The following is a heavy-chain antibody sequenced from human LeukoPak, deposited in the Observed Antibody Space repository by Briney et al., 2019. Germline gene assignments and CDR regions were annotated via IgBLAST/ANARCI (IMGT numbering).Heavy chain of an antibody. Sequence: GASVKVSCKASGYTFIDYYLHWVRQAPGQGLEWMGWINPNTDGTNYAQKFQGRVTMTRDTSISTAYMDLNRLRSDDTAVYYCARGGYGDYGCFVYWGQGTLVTVSS. J-gene: IGHJ4*02. D-gene: IGHD4-17*01. V-gene: IGHV1-2*02. CDR1: GYTFIDYY. CDR3: ARGGYGDYGCFVY. CDR2: INPNTDGT.